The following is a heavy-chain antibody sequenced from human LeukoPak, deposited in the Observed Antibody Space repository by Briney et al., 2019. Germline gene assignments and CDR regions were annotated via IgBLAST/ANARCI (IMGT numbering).Heavy chain of an antibody. V-gene: IGHV4-61*02. D-gene: IGHD3-22*01. J-gene: IGHJ4*02. Sequence: SETLSLTCTVSGGSISSGSYYWNWIRQPAGKGLEWIGRIYISGSTYYNPSLKSRVTISVDRSKNQFSLKLSSVTAADTAVYYCARGYNYYDSSGYYFDYWGQGTLVTVSS. CDR2: IYISGST. CDR1: GGSISSGSYY. CDR3: ARGYNYYDSSGYYFDY.